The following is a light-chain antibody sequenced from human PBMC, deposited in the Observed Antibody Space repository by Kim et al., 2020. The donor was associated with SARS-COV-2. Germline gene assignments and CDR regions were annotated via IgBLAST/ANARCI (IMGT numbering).Light chain of an antibody. CDR2: RAS. CDR3: QQYETWLT. CDR1: QSVSQN. J-gene: IGKJ4*01. Sequence: LSVSPGERVTLSCRASQSVSQNLAWYQQNPGQAPRLLIYRASTRATGIPVRFIGSGTGTAFTLTITSLQSDDSAVYYCQQYETWLTFGGGTKLEI. V-gene: IGKV3D-15*01.